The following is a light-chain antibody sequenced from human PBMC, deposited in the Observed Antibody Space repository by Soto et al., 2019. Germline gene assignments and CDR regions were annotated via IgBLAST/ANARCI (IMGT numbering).Light chain of an antibody. CDR2: DAS. CDR1: QSISSW. CDR3: QQYNSYSPWT. J-gene: IGKJ1*01. Sequence: DIQMTQSPSTLSASVGDRVTITCRASQSISSWLAWYQQKPGKAPKLLIYDASSLESGVPSRFSGSGSGTEFTLTISSLQPDDFATYYCQQYNSYSPWTXGQGTKVEIK. V-gene: IGKV1-5*01.